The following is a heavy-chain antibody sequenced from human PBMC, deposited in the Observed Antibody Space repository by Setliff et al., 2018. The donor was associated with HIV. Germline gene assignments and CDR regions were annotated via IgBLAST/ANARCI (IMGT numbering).Heavy chain of an antibody. V-gene: IGHV4-38-2*02. D-gene: IGHD3-16*01. CDR3: VRGGSWGII. CDR1: GYSISTGYN. Sequence: SETLSLTCTVSGYSISTGYNWGCIRQPPGKGLEWIGSMHHSGGTYDNPSLKTRVTISLDTSKNQFSLNLSSVTAADTAVYYCVRGGSWGIIWGQGTVVTVSS. J-gene: IGHJ3*02. CDR2: MHHSGGT.